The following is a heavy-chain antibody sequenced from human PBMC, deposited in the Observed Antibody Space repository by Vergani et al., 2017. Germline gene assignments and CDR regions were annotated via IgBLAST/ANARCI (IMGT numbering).Heavy chain of an antibody. Sequence: QVQLVESGGGVVQRGGSLRLSCATSGFTLSNYDMQWLRQGPGKGLEFVAFIQFDGSNQYYANPVKGRFTLSRDFSKNTLYLQMNSLRTDDTATYYCAKHFRGWGIDYWGQGTQVIVSS. CDR3: AKHFRGWGIDY. CDR2: IQFDGSNQ. D-gene: IGHD3-16*01. V-gene: IGHV3-30*02. J-gene: IGHJ4*02. CDR1: GFTLSNYD.